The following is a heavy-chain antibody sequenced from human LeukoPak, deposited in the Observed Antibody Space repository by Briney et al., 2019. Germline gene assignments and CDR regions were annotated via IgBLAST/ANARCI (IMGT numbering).Heavy chain of an antibody. V-gene: IGHV4-39*07. CDR2: IYYSGST. CDR3: ARGPGYCSSTSCYLSWFDP. CDR1: GGSISSSSYY. J-gene: IGHJ5*02. D-gene: IGHD2-2*01. Sequence: SETLSLTCTVSGGSISSSSYYWGWIRQPPGKGLEWIGSIYYSGSTYYNPSLKSRVTISVDTSKNQFSLKLSSVTAADTAVYYCARGPGYCSSTSCYLSWFDPWGQGTLVTVSS.